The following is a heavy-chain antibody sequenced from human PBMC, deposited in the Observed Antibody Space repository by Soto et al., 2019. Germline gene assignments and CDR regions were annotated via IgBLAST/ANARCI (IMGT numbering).Heavy chain of an antibody. V-gene: IGHV3-74*01. D-gene: IGHD3-16*01. CDR1: GFTFSSYW. Sequence: EVQLVESGGGLVQPGGSLRLSCAASGFTFSSYWMHWVRQAPGKGLVWVSRINSDGSSTSYADAVKGRFTITRDNAKKTLYLQMNSLRAEDTAVYYCARDLLPFGGVSGPGYWGQGTLVTVSS. CDR3: ARDLLPFGGVSGPGY. CDR2: INSDGSST. J-gene: IGHJ4*02.